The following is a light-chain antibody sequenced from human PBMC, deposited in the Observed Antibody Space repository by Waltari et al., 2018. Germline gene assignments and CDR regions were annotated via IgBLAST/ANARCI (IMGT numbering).Light chain of an antibody. V-gene: IGKV3-20*01. Sequence: EIVLTQSPGILSLSPGERATLSCRASQSIGRYLVWSQQKPGQAPRLLIYGASSRAAGIPDRFSGSGSGTDFSLTISRLEPEDFAVYYCQNHERLPAVFGQGTKVEIK. CDR2: GAS. J-gene: IGKJ1*01. CDR1: QSIGRY. CDR3: QNHERLPAV.